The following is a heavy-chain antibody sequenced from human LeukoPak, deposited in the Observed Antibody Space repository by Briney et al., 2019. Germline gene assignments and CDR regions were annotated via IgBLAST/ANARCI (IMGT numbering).Heavy chain of an antibody. Sequence: PSETLSLTCTVSGGSISSSYWSWIRQPPGKGLEWIGYIYYSGSTNYNPSLKSRVTISVDTSKNQFSLKLSSVTAADTAVYYCARGKDSNYSYYYYYYYMDVWGKGTTVTVSS. J-gene: IGHJ6*03. CDR2: IYYSGST. D-gene: IGHD4-11*01. V-gene: IGHV4-59*01. CDR3: ARGKDSNYSYYYYYYYMDV. CDR1: GGSISSSY.